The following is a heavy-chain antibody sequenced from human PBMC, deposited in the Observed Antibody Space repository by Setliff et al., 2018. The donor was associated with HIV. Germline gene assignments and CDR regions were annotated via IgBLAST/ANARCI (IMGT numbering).Heavy chain of an antibody. CDR3: ARARITMVRGVHRRGDYYYYMDV. CDR1: GYTFTSYY. Sequence: ASVKVSCKASGYTFTSYYMHWVRQAPGQGLEWMGIINPSGGSTSYAQKFQGRVTMTRDTSTSTVYMELSSLRSEDTAVYYCARARITMVRGVHRRGDYYYYMDVWGKGTTVTVSS. J-gene: IGHJ6*03. V-gene: IGHV1-46*01. CDR2: INPSGGST. D-gene: IGHD3-10*01.